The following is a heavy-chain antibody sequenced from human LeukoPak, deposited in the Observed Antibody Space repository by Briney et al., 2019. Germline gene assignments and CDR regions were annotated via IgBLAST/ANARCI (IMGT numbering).Heavy chain of an antibody. J-gene: IGHJ3*02. V-gene: IGHV3-7*01. CDR2: IKQDGSEK. D-gene: IGHD1-26*01. CDR3: ARNLQWELSAFDI. CDR1: GFTSISYW. Sequence: PGGSLRLSCEASGFTSISYWMSWVRQAPGKGLEWVANIKQDGSEKYYVDSVKGRFTISRDNAKNSLYLQMNSLRAEDTAVYYCARNLQWELSAFDIWGQGTMVTVSS.